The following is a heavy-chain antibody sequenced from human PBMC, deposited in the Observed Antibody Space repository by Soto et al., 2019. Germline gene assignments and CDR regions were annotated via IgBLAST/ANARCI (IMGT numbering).Heavy chain of an antibody. Sequence: EVQLVETGGGLIQPGGSLRLSCAASGFTVSSNYMSWVRQAPGKGLEWVSVIYSGGSTYYADSVKGRFTISRDYSKNTLYLQMNSLRAEDTAVYYCARAQSRSYCSSTSCYRRVYYFDYWGQGTLVTVSS. CDR3: ARAQSRSYCSSTSCYRRVYYFDY. CDR1: GFTVSSNY. CDR2: IYSGGST. J-gene: IGHJ4*02. V-gene: IGHV3-53*02. D-gene: IGHD2-2*02.